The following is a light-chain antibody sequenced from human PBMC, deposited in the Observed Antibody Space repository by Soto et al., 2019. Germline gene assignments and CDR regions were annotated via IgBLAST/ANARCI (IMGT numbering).Light chain of an antibody. V-gene: IGLV2-11*02. CDR2: EVN. CDR1: GSDVGESSH. Sequence: QSALTQPRSVSGSPGQSVTISCTATGSDVGESSHVPWYQLHPGKAPKLMIYEVNNRPSGVPDRFSGSKSGSTASLTISGLQAEDEAEYYCCLSPGSLTWLFGGGTKLTVL. CDR3: CLSPGSLTWL. J-gene: IGLJ3*02.